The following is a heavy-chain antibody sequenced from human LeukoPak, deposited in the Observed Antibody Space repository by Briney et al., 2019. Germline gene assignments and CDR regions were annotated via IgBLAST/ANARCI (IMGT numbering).Heavy chain of an antibody. CDR3: AKDSNVLQYFDWPGDFDY. Sequence: PGGSLRLSCAASGFTFSSYAMSWVRQAPGKGLEWVSAISGSGGSTYYADSVKGRFTISRDNSKNTLCLQMNSLRAEDTAVYYCAKDSNVLQYFDWPGDFDYWGQGTLVTVSS. CDR2: ISGSGGST. D-gene: IGHD3-9*01. V-gene: IGHV3-23*01. J-gene: IGHJ4*02. CDR1: GFTFSSYA.